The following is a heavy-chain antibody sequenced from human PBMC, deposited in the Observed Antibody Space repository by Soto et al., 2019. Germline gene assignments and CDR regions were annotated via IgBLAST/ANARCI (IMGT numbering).Heavy chain of an antibody. CDR2: INHSGST. CDR1: GGSFSGYY. J-gene: IGHJ6*02. Sequence: SETLSLTCAVYGGSFSGYYWSWIRQPPGKGLEWIGEINHSGSTNYNPSLKSRVTISVDTSKNQFSLKLSSVTAADTAVYYCARADYYSGSTNYYYYGRDVWGQGTTVTV. V-gene: IGHV4-34*01. D-gene: IGHD1-26*01. CDR3: ARADYYSGSTNYYYYGRDV.